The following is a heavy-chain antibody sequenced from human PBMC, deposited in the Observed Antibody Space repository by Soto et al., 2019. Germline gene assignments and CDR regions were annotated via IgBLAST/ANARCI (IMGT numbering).Heavy chain of an antibody. V-gene: IGHV3-30*18. Sequence: QVQLVESGGGVVQPGRSLRLSCAASGFTFSSYGMHWVRQAPGKGLEWVAVISYDGTNKYFADSVKGRFTISRDNSKNTLYLQMNRLRAEDTAVYYCAKDAGFSNSWYLSYWGQGTLVTVSS. CDR1: GFTFSSYG. CDR2: ISYDGTNK. J-gene: IGHJ4*02. CDR3: AKDAGFSNSWYLSY. D-gene: IGHD6-13*01.